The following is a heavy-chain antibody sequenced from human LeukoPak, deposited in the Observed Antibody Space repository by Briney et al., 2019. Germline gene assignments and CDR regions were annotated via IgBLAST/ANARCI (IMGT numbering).Heavy chain of an antibody. J-gene: IGHJ4*02. V-gene: IGHV4-59*01. CDR2: IHYTEST. CDR3: ARGSRYYYDSSGYYVTSLYFDY. Sequence: SETLSLTCTVSGGSINNYYWAWIRQPPGKGLEWIGYIHYTESTSYNPSLRGRVTMSVDTSKNQFSLKLSSVTAADTAVYYCARGSRYYYDSSGYYVTSLYFDYWGQGTLVTVSS. D-gene: IGHD3-22*01. CDR1: GGSINNYY.